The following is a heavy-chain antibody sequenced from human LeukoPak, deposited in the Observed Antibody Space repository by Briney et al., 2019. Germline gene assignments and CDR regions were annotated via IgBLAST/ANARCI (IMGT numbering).Heavy chain of an antibody. J-gene: IGHJ6*02. Sequence: SETLSLTCTVSGGSISSYYWSWIRQPPGKGLEWIGYIYYSGSTNYNPSLKSRVTISVDTSKNQFSLKLSSVTAADTAVYYCARDPGGSGYYRYPYYYYGMDVWGQGTTATVSS. D-gene: IGHD3-22*01. CDR3: ARDPGGSGYYRYPYYYYGMDV. CDR2: IYYSGST. V-gene: IGHV4-59*01. CDR1: GGSISSYY.